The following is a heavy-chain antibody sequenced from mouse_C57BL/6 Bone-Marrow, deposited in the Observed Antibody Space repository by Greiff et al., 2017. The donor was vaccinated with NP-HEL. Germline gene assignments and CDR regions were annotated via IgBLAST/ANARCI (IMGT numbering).Heavy chain of an antibody. CDR2: ISTGGGST. CDR1: GFTFSDYY. J-gene: IGHJ3*01. D-gene: IGHD2-3*01. CDR3: ARQMGAY. Sequence: DVHLVESGGGLVQPGGSLKLSCAASGFTFSDYYMYWVRQTPEKRLEWVAYISTGGGSTYYPDTVKGRFTISRDNAKNTLYLQLSRLKSEDTAMYYCARQMGAYWGQGTLVTVSA. V-gene: IGHV5-12*01.